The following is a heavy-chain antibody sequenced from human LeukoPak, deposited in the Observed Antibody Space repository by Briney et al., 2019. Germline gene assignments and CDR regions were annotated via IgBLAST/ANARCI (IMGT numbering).Heavy chain of an antibody. D-gene: IGHD2-21*02. CDR2: ISWNSGSI. CDR1: GFTFDDYA. Sequence: GGSLGLSCAASGFTFDDYAMHWVRQAPGKGLEWVSGISWNSGSIGYADSVKGRFTISRDNAKNSLYLQMNSLRAEDTAVYYCAKGLRDCYHLWGRGTLVTVSS. CDR3: AKGLRDCYHL. V-gene: IGHV3-9*01. J-gene: IGHJ2*01.